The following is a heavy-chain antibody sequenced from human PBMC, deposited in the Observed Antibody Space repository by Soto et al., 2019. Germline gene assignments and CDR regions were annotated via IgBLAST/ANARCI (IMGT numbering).Heavy chain of an antibody. D-gene: IGHD3-3*02. Sequence: GSLRLSCAVSGFPFSFYGFHWVRQSPGKGLEWLGVIVSDGSAIYHADSLEGRFFISRDNSKDILYLQMNSLRVEDTAVYYCARDDAFDNENGFDKWGQGTMVTVSS. CDR3: ARDDAFDNENGFDK. CDR2: IVSDGSAI. CDR1: GFPFSFYG. V-gene: IGHV3-33*01. J-gene: IGHJ3*02.